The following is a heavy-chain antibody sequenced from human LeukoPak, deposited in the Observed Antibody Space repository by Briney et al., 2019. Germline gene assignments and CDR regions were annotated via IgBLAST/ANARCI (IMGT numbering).Heavy chain of an antibody. Sequence: PGGSLRLSCVVSGFNFGSYGMNWVRQASGKGLEWVSFISGSGGTTFYADSVKGRVTISRDNSKNALFLQMDSLRGEDTALYYCAIFEETPAIWNAFDVWGQGTMVSVSS. CDR3: AIFEETPAIWNAFDV. CDR1: GFNFGSYG. J-gene: IGHJ3*01. D-gene: IGHD1-1*01. V-gene: IGHV3-23*01. CDR2: ISGSGGTT.